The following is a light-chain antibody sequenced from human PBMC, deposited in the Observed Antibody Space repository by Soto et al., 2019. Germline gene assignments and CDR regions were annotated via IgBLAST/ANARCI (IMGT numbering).Light chain of an antibody. CDR1: QSVSSY. CDR2: GAF. CDR3: QQYGSSWT. Sequence: EIVLTQSPGTLSLSPGERATLSCRTSQSVSSYLAWFQQKPGKTPRLLIYGAFRRATGIPDRFSGSGSGTDFTLTISGLEPEDFAMYYCQQYGSSWTFGQGTKVDIK. V-gene: IGKV3-20*01. J-gene: IGKJ1*01.